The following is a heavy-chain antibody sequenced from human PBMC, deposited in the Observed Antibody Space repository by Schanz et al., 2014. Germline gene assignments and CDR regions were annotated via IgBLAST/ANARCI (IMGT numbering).Heavy chain of an antibody. V-gene: IGHV1-69*04. Sequence: QVQLVQSGGEMKKPGASVKVSCKASGYTFTSYDFNWVRQAPGQGPEWMGRIIPILGIGNDAQKFQGRVTITADRSTSTAYMELSSLRSEDTAVYYCAREVGLYDRGWFDPWGQGTLVTVSS. J-gene: IGHJ5*02. CDR2: IIPILGIG. CDR3: AREVGLYDRGWFDP. D-gene: IGHD3-22*01. CDR1: GYTFTSYD.